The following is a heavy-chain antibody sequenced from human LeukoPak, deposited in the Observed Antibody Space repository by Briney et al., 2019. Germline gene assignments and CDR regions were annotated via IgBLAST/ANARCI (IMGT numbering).Heavy chain of an antibody. CDR2: IYRSGSA. Sequence: PSETLSLTCTVSGGSISSGGYCWSWIRQPPGKGLEWIAYIYRSGSAYYTPSLKSRVTISVDRSKNQFSLKLSSVTAADTAVYYCARGENSYFDYWGQGTLVTVSS. V-gene: IGHV4-30-2*01. CDR1: GGSISSGGYC. J-gene: IGHJ4*02. CDR3: ARGENSYFDY.